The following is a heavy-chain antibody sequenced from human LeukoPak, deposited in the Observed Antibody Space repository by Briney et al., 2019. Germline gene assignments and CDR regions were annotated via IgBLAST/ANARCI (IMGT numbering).Heavy chain of an antibody. V-gene: IGHV3-74*01. CDR2: INSDGINT. CDR1: GFTFSNYW. J-gene: IGHJ5*02. Sequence: PGGSLRLSCAASGFTFSNYWMHWVRHAPGKGLVWVSRINSDGINTSYADSVKGRFTISGDNAKNTLNLQMNSLRAEDTAVYYCARDLGQYYDTSDNWFDPWGQGTLVTVSS. D-gene: IGHD3-22*01. CDR3: ARDLGQYYDTSDNWFDP.